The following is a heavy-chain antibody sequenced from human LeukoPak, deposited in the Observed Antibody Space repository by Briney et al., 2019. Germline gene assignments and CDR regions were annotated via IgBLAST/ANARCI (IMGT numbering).Heavy chain of an antibody. J-gene: IGHJ4*02. D-gene: IGHD3-10*01. CDR2: ISSSSSYI. V-gene: IGHV3-21*01. CDR3: ARELLWLLDY. CDR1: GFTFSYYS. Sequence: PGGSLRLSCAASGFTFSYYSMNWVRQAPGKGLEWVSSISSSSSYIYYADSVKGRFTISRDNAKNSLYLQMNSLRAEDTAVYYCARELLWLLDYWGQGTLVTVSS.